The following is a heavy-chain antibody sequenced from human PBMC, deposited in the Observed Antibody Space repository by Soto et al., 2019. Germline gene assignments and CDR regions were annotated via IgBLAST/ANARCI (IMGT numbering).Heavy chain of an antibody. CDR1: GFTFSNYA. CDR2: ISGSGVYT. J-gene: IGHJ3*02. CDR3: ATDTVTTSAFDI. V-gene: IGHV3-23*01. D-gene: IGHD4-4*01. Sequence: QLLESGGGLVQPGGSLRLSCVASGFTFSNYAMSWVRQAPGKGLEWVSGISGSGVYTYYADSVKGRFTISRDISKSTVYLQMNSLRAEDTAVYYWATDTVTTSAFDIWGQGTVVTVSS.